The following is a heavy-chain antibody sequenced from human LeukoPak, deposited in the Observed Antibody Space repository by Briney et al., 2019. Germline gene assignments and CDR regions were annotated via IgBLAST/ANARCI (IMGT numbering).Heavy chain of an antibody. Sequence: PSETLSLTCSVSGGSMFSYYWNWIRQPPGKGLGWIGYIYSNGITKYSPSLRSRGTISFATSRNQFSLRLTSVTAADTAIYYCARRAYYDSSGYHPTSGYFDLWGRGTLVTVSS. CDR1: GGSMFSYY. CDR2: IYSNGIT. CDR3: ARRAYYDSSGYHPTSGYFDL. D-gene: IGHD3-22*01. J-gene: IGHJ2*01. V-gene: IGHV4-4*08.